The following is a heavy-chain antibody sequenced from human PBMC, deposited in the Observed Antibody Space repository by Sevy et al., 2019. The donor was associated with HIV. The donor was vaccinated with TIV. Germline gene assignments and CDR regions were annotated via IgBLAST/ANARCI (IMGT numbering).Heavy chain of an antibody. J-gene: IGHJ4*02. D-gene: IGHD3-10*01. CDR1: GFTFSNAW. Sequence: GGSLRLSCAASGFTFSNAWMSWVRQAPGKGLECVGRIKSKTDGGTTDYAAPVKGRFTISRDDSKNTLYLQMNSLKTEDTATYYCTTDSKKRGFSALLDYWGQGTLVTVSS. CDR2: IKSKTDGGTT. V-gene: IGHV3-15*01. CDR3: TTDSKKRGFSALLDY.